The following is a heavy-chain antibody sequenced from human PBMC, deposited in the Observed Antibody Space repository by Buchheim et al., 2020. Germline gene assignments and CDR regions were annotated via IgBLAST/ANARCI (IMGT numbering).Heavy chain of an antibody. Sequence: EVQLLESGGGLVQPGGSLRLSCAASGFTFGTYAVTWVRQAPGKGLEWVSTISGSGSSTYYADSVKGRFTISRDNSKNTLYLKMNSLRDEDTAVYYCAREIIAAAGTDYWGQGTL. V-gene: IGHV3-23*01. CDR1: GFTFGTYA. CDR2: ISGSGSST. CDR3: AREIIAAAGTDY. J-gene: IGHJ4*02. D-gene: IGHD6-13*01.